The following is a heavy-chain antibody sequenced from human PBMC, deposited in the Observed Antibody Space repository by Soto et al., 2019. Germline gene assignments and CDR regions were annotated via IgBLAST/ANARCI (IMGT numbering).Heavy chain of an antibody. V-gene: IGHV1-69*13. Sequence: SLKVSCNASGGTFSSYAISWVRQAPGQGLEWMGGIIPIFGTANYAQKFQGRVTITADESTSTAYMELSSLRSEDTAVYYCARDPPNLGTGWDYWGHGPLVTV. CDR1: GGTFSSYA. CDR2: IIPIFGTA. J-gene: IGHJ4*01. D-gene: IGHD3-10*01. CDR3: ARDPPNLGTGWDY.